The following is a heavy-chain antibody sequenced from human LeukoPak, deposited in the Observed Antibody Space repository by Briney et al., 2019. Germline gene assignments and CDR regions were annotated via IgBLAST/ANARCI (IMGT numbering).Heavy chain of an antibody. J-gene: IGHJ4*02. V-gene: IGHV4-59*01. CDR3: ARGVYIAAAQYGY. CDR1: GGSMSPYH. D-gene: IGHD6-13*01. CDR2: IYYSGST. Sequence: SETLSLTCTVSGGSMSPYHWGWIRQPPGKGLEWTGYIYYSGSTNYNPSLNSRVTISVDTSKNQFSLRLSSVTAADTAVYYCARGVYIAAAQYGYWGQGTLVTVSS.